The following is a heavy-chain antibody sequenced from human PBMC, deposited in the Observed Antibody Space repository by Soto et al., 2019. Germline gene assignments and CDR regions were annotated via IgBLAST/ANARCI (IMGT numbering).Heavy chain of an antibody. CDR1: GYTLTELS. CDR3: ATSHYDSSGYYSDAFDI. CDR2: FDPEDGET. V-gene: IGHV1-24*01. J-gene: IGHJ3*02. D-gene: IGHD3-22*01. Sequence: AAVKISCAVSGYTLTELSMDWVRQAPGKGLEWMGGFDPEDGETIYAQKFQGRVTMTEDTSTDTAYMELSSLRSEDTAVYYCATSHYDSSGYYSDAFDIWGQGTMVTVSS.